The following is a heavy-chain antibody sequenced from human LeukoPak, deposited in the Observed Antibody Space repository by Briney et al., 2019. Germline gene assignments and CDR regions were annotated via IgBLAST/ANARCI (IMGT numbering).Heavy chain of an antibody. CDR1: GFTFSSYA. J-gene: IGHJ4*02. Sequence: GGSLGLSCAASGFTFSSYAMHWVRQAPGKGLEWVAVISYDGSNKYYADSVKGRFTISRDNSKNTLYLQMNSLRAEDTAVYYCARAGGLVPYFDYWGQGTLVTVSS. CDR3: ARAGGLVPYFDY. CDR2: ISYDGSNK. D-gene: IGHD6-19*01. V-gene: IGHV3-30*04.